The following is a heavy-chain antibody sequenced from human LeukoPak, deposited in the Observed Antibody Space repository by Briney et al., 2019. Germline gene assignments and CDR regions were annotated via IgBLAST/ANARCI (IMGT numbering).Heavy chain of an antibody. D-gene: IGHD6-13*01. Sequence: SETLSLTCAVSGGSISSSNWWSWVRQPPGKGLEWIGEIYHSGSTNYNPSLKSRVTISVDKSKNQFSLKLSSVTAADTAVYYCARTSSSWYWSFDYWGQGTLVTVSS. V-gene: IGHV4-4*02. CDR3: ARTSSSWYWSFDY. J-gene: IGHJ4*02. CDR2: IYHSGST. CDR1: GGSISSSNW.